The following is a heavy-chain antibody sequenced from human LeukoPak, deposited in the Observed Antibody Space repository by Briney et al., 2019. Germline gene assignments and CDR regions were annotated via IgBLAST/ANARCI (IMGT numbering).Heavy chain of an antibody. D-gene: IGHD3-10*01. V-gene: IGHV3-23*01. CDR1: GFTFSAYA. CDR2: ITGGGDAT. CDR3: AKSWGSGTYTFDY. Sequence: SGGSLRLSCATTGFTFSAYAMSWVRQAPGKGLEWVSTITGGGDATYHADSVMGRFTTSRDNSKNTLSLQMNSLRAEDTAVYYCAKSWGSGTYTFDYWGQGILVTVSS. J-gene: IGHJ4*02.